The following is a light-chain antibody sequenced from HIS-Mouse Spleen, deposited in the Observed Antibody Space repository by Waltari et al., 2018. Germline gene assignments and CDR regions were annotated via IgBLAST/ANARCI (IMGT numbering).Light chain of an antibody. CDR2: WAS. Sequence: DIVMTQSPDSLAVSLGERATINCQSSQSVLYSSNNKNYLAWYQQKPGQPPKLLIYWASTRESGVPDRFSGSGSGTDFTLTISRLEPEDFAVYYCQQYGSSLTFGGGTKVEIK. J-gene: IGKJ4*01. CDR1: QSVLYSSNNKNY. CDR3: QQYGSSLT. V-gene: IGKV4-1*01.